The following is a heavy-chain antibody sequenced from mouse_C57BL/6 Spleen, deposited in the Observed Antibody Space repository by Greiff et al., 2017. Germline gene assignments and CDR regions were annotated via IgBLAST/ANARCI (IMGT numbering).Heavy chain of an antibody. V-gene: IGHV1-82*01. Sequence: QVQLQQSGPELVKPGASVKISCKASGYAFSSSWMNWVKQRPGKGLEWIGRIYPGDGDTNYNGKFKGKATLTADKSSSTAYMQLSSLPSEDSAVSFCANLAFDYWGQGTTLTVSS. CDR1: GYAFSSSW. CDR2: IYPGDGDT. J-gene: IGHJ2*01. CDR3: ANLAFDY. D-gene: IGHD6-1*01.